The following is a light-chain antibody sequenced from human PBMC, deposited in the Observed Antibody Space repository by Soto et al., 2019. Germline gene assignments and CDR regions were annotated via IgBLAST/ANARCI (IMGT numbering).Light chain of an antibody. CDR3: LQHGSSPFT. CDR1: QSVWSSY. J-gene: IGKJ3*01. CDR2: GAS. Sequence: EIVLTQSPGTLSLSPGERATLSCRASQSVWSSYLAWYQQKPGQTPRLLIYGASSRATGIPDRFSGSGSGTDFTLTISRLEPEDFAVYYCLQHGSSPFTFGPGTKVDVK. V-gene: IGKV3-20*01.